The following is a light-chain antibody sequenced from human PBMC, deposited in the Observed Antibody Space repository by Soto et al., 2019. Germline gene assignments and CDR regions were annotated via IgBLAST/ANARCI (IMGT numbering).Light chain of an antibody. J-gene: IGLJ2*01. Sequence: QSALTQPASVSGSPGQSIAISCTGTSSNVGGYNFVSWYQQHPGKAPKLLIYEVNKRPSGVSNRFSGSKSDNTASLTISGLQAEDEADYYCCSYGGDRIFGGGNKVTVL. V-gene: IGLV2-23*02. CDR3: CSYGGDRI. CDR2: EVN. CDR1: SSNVGGYNF.